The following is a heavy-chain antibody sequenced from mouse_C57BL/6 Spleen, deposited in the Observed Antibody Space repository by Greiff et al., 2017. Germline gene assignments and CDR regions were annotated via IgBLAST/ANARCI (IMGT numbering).Heavy chain of an antibody. CDR1: GYTFTDYN. Sequence: EVMLQQSGPELVKPGASVKIPCKASGYTFTDYNMDWVKQSHGKSLEWIGDINPNNGGTIYNQKFKGKATLTVDKSSSTAYMELRSLTSEDTAVYYCARRGTTVPRFAYWGQGTLVTVSA. D-gene: IGHD1-1*01. CDR3: ARRGTTVPRFAY. V-gene: IGHV1-18*01. J-gene: IGHJ3*01. CDR2: INPNNGGT.